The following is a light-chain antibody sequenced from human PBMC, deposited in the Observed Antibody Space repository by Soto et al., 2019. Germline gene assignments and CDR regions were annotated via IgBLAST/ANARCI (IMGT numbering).Light chain of an antibody. V-gene: IGKV1-33*01. CDR1: RAISNY. Sequence: DIQLTQSPSSLSASVGDRVTITCQASRAISNYLNWYQQKPGKVPKLLIYDASKLETGVPSRFGGSGSGTDFTLTISSLLPEDISTYYCQHNDNLPPLTFGGGTKVEIK. J-gene: IGKJ4*01. CDR2: DAS. CDR3: QHNDNLPPLT.